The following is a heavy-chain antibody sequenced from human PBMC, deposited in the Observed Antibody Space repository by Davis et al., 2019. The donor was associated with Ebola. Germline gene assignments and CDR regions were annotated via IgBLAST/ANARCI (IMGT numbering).Heavy chain of an antibody. CDR1: GFTVSSNY. D-gene: IGHD3-3*01. CDR3: ARSGLSFGVVKYHYGMDV. CDR2: IYSGGST. Sequence: GGSLRLSCAASGFTVSSNYMSWVRQAPGKGLEWVSAIYSGGSTYYAGSVKGRFTVSRDNSKKTMYLQMNSLRAEDTAVYYCARSGLSFGVVKYHYGMDVWGKGTTVTVSS. J-gene: IGHJ6*04. V-gene: IGHV3-53*01.